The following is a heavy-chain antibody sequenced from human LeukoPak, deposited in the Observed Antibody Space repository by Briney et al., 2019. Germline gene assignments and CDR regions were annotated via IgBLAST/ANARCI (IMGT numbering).Heavy chain of an antibody. D-gene: IGHD3-10*01. CDR2: INHSGST. Sequence: PSETLSLTCAVYGGSFSGYYWSWIRQPPGKGLEWIGEINHSGSTNYNPSLKSRVTISVDTSKNQFSLKLSSVTAADTAVYYCARQVAGFGDSWGQGTLVTVSS. CDR3: ARQVAGFGDS. V-gene: IGHV4-34*01. J-gene: IGHJ4*02. CDR1: GGSFSGYY.